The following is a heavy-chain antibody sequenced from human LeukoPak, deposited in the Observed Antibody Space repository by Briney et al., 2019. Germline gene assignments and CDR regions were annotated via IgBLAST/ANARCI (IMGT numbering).Heavy chain of an antibody. Sequence: GGSLRLSCAASGFTFRSYWMRWVRQAPGKGLEWVANIKQDGSERNYVDSVKGRFTISRDNAKNSLYLQMNSLRAEDTAVYYCASGLELDYWGQGTLVTVSS. CDR2: IKQDGSER. V-gene: IGHV3-7*03. CDR1: GFTFRSYW. CDR3: ASGLELDY. J-gene: IGHJ4*02.